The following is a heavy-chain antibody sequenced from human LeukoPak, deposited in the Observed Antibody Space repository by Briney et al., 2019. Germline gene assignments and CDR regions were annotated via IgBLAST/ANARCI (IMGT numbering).Heavy chain of an antibody. CDR2: ISYDGSNK. D-gene: IGHD3-9*01. Sequence: PGGSLRLSCAASGFTFSSYATHWVRQAPGKGLEWVAVISYDGSNKYYADSVKGRFTISRDNSKNTLYLQMNSLRAEDTAVYYCARDGSYYDILTGYFDYWGQGTLVTVSS. J-gene: IGHJ4*02. CDR3: ARDGSYYDILTGYFDY. CDR1: GFTFSSYA. V-gene: IGHV3-30*04.